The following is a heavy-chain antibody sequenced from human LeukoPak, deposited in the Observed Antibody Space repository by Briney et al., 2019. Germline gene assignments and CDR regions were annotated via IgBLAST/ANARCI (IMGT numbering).Heavy chain of an antibody. CDR3: ARIRYFDWLLFNYYYYYMDV. V-gene: IGHV4-39*01. J-gene: IGHJ6*03. Sequence: SETLSLTCTVSGGSISSSSYYWGWIRQPPGKGLECIGSIYYSGSTYYNPSLKSRVTISVDTSKNQFSLKLSSVTAADTAVYYCARIRYFDWLLFNYYYYYMDVWGKGTTVTISS. D-gene: IGHD3-9*01. CDR2: IYYSGST. CDR1: GGSISSSSYY.